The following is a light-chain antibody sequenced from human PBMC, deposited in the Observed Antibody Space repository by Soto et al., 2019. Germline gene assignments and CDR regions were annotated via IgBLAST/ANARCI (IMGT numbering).Light chain of an antibody. CDR3: ETWDSNTHV. CDR1: SGHSSYI. Sequence: QPVLTQSSSASASXGXXXXLTCTLSSGHSSYIIAWHQQQPGKAPRYLMKLEGSGSYNKGSGVPDRFSGSSSGADRYLTISNLQFEDEADYYCETWDSNTHVFGGGTKLTVL. J-gene: IGLJ3*02. V-gene: IGLV4-60*02. CDR2: LEGSGSY.